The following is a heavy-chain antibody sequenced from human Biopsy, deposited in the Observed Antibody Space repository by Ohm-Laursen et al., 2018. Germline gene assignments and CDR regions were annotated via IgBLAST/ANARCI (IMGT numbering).Heavy chain of an antibody. CDR2: IKQDGSEK. D-gene: IGHD2-15*01. Sequence: GSLRLSCPASGFTFSSFWMSRVRQAPRKGMEWVANIKQDGSEKNYVDSVKGRFTISRDNAKNSLLLQMTRLRVEDTAVYYCARAYSRGDYWGQGTLVAVSS. V-gene: IGHV3-7*01. J-gene: IGHJ4*02. CDR3: ARAYSRGDY. CDR1: GFTFSSFW.